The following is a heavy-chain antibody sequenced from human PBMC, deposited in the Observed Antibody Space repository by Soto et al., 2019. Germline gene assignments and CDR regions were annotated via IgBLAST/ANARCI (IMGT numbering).Heavy chain of an antibody. J-gene: IGHJ6*01. CDR2: INPNIGGT. CDR3: ARVGGRDGYNDAPFNSGMDV. Sequence: ASVKVSCKASGYTFTGYYMHLVRQAPGQGLEWMGWINPNIGGTNYAQKFQGRVNMTRDTSISTSYMELSSLRSDDTAVYYCARVGGRDGYNDAPFNSGMDVWGQGTTVNVSS. V-gene: IGHV1-2*02. CDR1: GYTFTGYY. D-gene: IGHD1-1*01.